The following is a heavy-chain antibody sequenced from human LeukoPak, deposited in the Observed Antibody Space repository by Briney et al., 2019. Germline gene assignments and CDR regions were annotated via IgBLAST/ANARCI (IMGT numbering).Heavy chain of an antibody. CDR1: GGSISSYY. J-gene: IGHJ4*02. V-gene: IGHV4-59*05. Sequence: SETLSLTCTVSGGSISSYYWSWIRQPPGKGLEWIGSIYYSGSTYYNPSLKSRVTISVDTSKNQFSLKLSSVTAADTAVYYCARTIRGVIKNYWGQGTLVTVSP. D-gene: IGHD3-10*01. CDR2: IYYSGST. CDR3: ARTIRGVIKNY.